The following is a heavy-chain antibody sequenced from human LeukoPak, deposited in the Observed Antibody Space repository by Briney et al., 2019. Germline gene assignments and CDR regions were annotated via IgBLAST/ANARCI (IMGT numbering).Heavy chain of an antibody. D-gene: IGHD3-16*01. J-gene: IGHJ2*01. V-gene: IGHV3-74*01. CDR1: GFTFSSYM. CDR3: ARSLIPGRWYFDL. CDR2: LNRGGDTT. Sequence: GGSLRLSCAASGFTFSSYMMHWVRQAPGKGLVWVSRLNRGGDTTTYADSVKGRFTISRDNPMNTLYLQMNGLRPDDTAVYYCARSLIPGRWYFDLWGRGTLVTVSS.